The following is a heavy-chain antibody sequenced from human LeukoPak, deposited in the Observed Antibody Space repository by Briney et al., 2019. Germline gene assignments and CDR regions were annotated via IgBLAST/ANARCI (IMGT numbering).Heavy chain of an antibody. Sequence: GGSLRLSCAASGFTFSSYGMHWVRQAPGKGLEWVAVIWYDGSNKYYADSVKGRFTISRDNSKNTLYLQMNSLRAVDTAVYYCARDLVGGWPADYWGQGTLVTVSS. D-gene: IGHD6-19*01. CDR2: IWYDGSNK. CDR3: ARDLVGGWPADY. V-gene: IGHV3-33*01. CDR1: GFTFSSYG. J-gene: IGHJ4*02.